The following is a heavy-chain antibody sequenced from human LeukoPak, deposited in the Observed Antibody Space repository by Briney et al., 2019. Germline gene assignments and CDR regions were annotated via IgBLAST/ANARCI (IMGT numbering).Heavy chain of an antibody. Sequence: HPGGSLRLSCAASGFTFSSYSMNWVRQAPGKGLEWVSVIYSGGSTYYADSVKGRFTISRDNSKNTLYLQMNSLRAEGTAVYYCARSGVYYYGMDVWGQGTTVTVSS. D-gene: IGHD7-27*01. CDR3: ARSGVYYYGMDV. CDR1: GFTFSSYS. J-gene: IGHJ6*02. V-gene: IGHV3-53*01. CDR2: IYSGGST.